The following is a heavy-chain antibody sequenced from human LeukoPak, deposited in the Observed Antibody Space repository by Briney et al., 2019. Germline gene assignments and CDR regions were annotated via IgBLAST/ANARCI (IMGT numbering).Heavy chain of an antibody. CDR2: MNPNSGNT. J-gene: IGHJ6*02. CDR1: GYTFTSYD. D-gene: IGHD3-10*01. CDR3: ARSYYYGSGSYYNGYYYYGMDV. V-gene: IGHV1-8*01. Sequence: GASVKVSCKASGYTFTSYDINWVRQATGQGLEWMGWMNPNSGNTGYAQKFQGRVTMTRNTSISTAYMELSSLRPEDTAVYYCARSYYYGSGSYYNGYYYYGMDVWGQGTTVTVSS.